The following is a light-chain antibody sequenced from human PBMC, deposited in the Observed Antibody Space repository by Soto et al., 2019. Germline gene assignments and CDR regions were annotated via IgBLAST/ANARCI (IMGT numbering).Light chain of an antibody. CDR2: GAS. J-gene: IGKJ2*01. V-gene: IGKV3-20*01. Sequence: EIVLTQSAGTLSLSPGERATLSCRASQSVSSSYLAWYQQKPGQAPRLLIYGASSRATGIPDRFSGSGSGTDFTLTISRLEPEGFAVYYCQQYGSSPSYTFGQGTKLEIK. CDR3: QQYGSSPSYT. CDR1: QSVSSSY.